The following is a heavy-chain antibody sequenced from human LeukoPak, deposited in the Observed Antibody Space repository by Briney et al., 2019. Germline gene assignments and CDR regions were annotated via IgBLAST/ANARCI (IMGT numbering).Heavy chain of an antibody. CDR1: GVSISSYY. CDR2: IYYSGST. D-gene: IGHD3-22*01. J-gene: IGHJ4*02. Sequence: SETLSLTCTVSGVSISSYYWSWIRQPPGKGLEWIGYIYYSGSTNYNPSLKSRVTISVDTSKNQFSLELSSVTAADTAVYYCARCAYDSSGNPYFDYWGQGTLVTVSS. V-gene: IGHV4-59*01. CDR3: ARCAYDSSGNPYFDY.